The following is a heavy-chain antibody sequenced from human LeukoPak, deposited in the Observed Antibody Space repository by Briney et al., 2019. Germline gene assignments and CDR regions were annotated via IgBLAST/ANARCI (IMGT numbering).Heavy chain of an antibody. CDR1: GYSFTSYW. CDR2: IYPGDSDT. D-gene: IGHD3-10*01. CDR3: ARSYYGSGSYYNVNWFDL. Sequence: GESLKISCKGSGYSFTSYWIGWVRQMPGKGLEWMGIIYPGDSDTRYSPSFQGQVTISADKSISTAYLQWSSLKASDTAMYYCARSYYGSGSYYNVNWFDLWGQGTLVTVSS. V-gene: IGHV5-51*01. J-gene: IGHJ5*02.